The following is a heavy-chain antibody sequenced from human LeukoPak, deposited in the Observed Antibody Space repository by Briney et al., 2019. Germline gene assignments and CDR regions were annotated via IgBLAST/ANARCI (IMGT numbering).Heavy chain of an antibody. CDR2: ISDSGGST. V-gene: IGHV3-23*01. Sequence: LGGSLRLSCVASGFAFRNNAMSWVRQAPGKGLEWVSLISDSGGSTNYADSVKGRFTISRDNSKNTLYLQMNTLRAEDTAIYYCASSYGSSAYYPFDYWGQGTLVSVFS. CDR1: GFAFRNNA. D-gene: IGHD3-22*01. CDR3: ASSYGSSAYYPFDY. J-gene: IGHJ4*02.